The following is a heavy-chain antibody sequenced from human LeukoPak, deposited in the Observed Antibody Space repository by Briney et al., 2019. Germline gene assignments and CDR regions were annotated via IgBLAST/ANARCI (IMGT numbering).Heavy chain of an antibody. CDR3: AKARSSYYYYYADV. CDR1: GFAVSRNS. V-gene: IGHV3-23*05. D-gene: IGHD3-10*01. J-gene: IGHJ6*03. Sequence: GGSLRLSCAASGFAVSRNSMSWVRQAPGKGLEWVSTFYSNSRTYYADSVKGRFTISRDNSKNTLYLQMNSLRAEDTAVYYCAKARSSYYYYYADVWGQGTTVTVSS. CDR2: FYSNSRT.